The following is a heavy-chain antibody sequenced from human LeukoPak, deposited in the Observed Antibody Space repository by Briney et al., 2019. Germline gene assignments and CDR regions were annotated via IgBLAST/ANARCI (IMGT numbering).Heavy chain of an antibody. D-gene: IGHD6-19*01. CDR1: GYTFTSYG. CDR2: ISAYNGNT. V-gene: IGHV1-18*01. Sequence: ASVKVSCKASGYTFTSYGISWVRQAPGQGLEWMGWISAYNGNTNYAQKLQGRVTMTTDASTSTAYMELRSLRSDDTAVYYCARTVAGAEYLQHWGQGTLVTVSS. J-gene: IGHJ1*01. CDR3: ARTVAGAEYLQH.